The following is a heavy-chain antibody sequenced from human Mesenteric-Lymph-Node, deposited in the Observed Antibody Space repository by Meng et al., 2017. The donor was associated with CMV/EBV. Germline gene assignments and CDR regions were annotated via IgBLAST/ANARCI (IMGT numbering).Heavy chain of an antibody. CDR1: GWPFSGYH. J-gene: IGHJ4*02. CDR2: INHNGLT. V-gene: IGHV4-34*01. Sequence: SETLSLTCAVYGWPFSGYHWTWVRQPPGKGLEWIGEINHNGLTTSNPSLKNRVIISPDMSKNQFSLDLTSGTAADTGVYYCAAGRGGLFEFRCGYLPADFWGQGTMVTVSS. D-gene: IGHD3-3*01. CDR3: AAGRGGLFEFRCGYLPADF.